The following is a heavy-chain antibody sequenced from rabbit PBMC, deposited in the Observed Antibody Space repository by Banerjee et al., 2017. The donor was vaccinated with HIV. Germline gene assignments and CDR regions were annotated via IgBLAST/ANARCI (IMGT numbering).Heavy chain of an antibody. V-gene: IGHV1S45*01. CDR3: ARASNSDDYIGYAYAFGL. Sequence: QEQLVESGGGLVQPEGSLTLTCTASGVSFSTNYYMCWVRQAPGKGLEWIACIYVGSSGYTDYENWAKGRFTISEASSTTVTLQMTSLTVADTATYFCARASNSDDYIGYAYAFGLWGPGTLVTVS. J-gene: IGHJ4*01. CDR1: GVSFSTNYY. CDR2: IYVGSSGYT. D-gene: IGHD6-1*01.